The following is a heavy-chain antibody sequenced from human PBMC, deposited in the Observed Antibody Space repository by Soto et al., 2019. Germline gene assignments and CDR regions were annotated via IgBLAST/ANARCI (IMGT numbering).Heavy chain of an antibody. D-gene: IGHD2-15*01. J-gene: IGHJ4*02. CDR2: INPSGGST. Sequence: ASVKVSCKASGYTFTSYYMHWVRQAPGQGLEWMGIINPSGGSTSYAQKFQGRVTMTRDTSTSTVYMELSSLRSEDTAVYYCACVYCSGGSCYGIDYWGQGTLVTVSS. CDR1: GYTFTSYY. CDR3: ACVYCSGGSCYGIDY. V-gene: IGHV1-46*01.